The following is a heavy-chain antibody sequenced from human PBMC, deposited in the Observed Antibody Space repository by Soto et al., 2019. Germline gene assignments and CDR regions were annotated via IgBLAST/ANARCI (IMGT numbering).Heavy chain of an antibody. J-gene: IGHJ4*02. D-gene: IGHD6-19*01. Sequence: GGSLRLSCAASGFTFSSYGMHWVRQAPGKGLEWMAVIWYDGSNKYYADSVKGRFTISRDNSKNTPYLQMNSLRAEDTAVYYCARVGAVADPFTTYFDYWGQGTLVTVSS. CDR1: GFTFSSYG. V-gene: IGHV3-33*01. CDR2: IWYDGSNK. CDR3: ARVGAVADPFTTYFDY.